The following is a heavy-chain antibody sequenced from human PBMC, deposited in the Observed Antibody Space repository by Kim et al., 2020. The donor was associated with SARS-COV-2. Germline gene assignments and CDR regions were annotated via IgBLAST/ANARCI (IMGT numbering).Heavy chain of an antibody. V-gene: IGHV3-74*01. J-gene: IGHJ4*02. Sequence: VKDRFTISRDNAKNTLYLQINSLRAEDTAVYYCATARGYYDSSGYYVFDYWGQGILVTVSS. D-gene: IGHD3-22*01. CDR3: ATARGYYDSSGYYVFDY.